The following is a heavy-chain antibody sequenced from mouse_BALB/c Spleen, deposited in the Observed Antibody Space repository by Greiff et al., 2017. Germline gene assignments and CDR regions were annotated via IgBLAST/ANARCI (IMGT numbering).Heavy chain of an antibody. J-gene: IGHJ2*01. Sequence: EVMLVESGGGLVKPGGSLRLSCAASGFTFSSYAMSWVRQTPEKRLEWVATISSGGSYTYYPDSVKGRFTISRDNAKNTLYLQMSSLRSEDTAMYYCARDGYGDGYFDYWGQGTTLTVSS. CDR1: GFTFSSYA. V-gene: IGHV5-9-1*01. D-gene: IGHD2-13*01. CDR2: ISSGGSYT. CDR3: ARDGYGDGYFDY.